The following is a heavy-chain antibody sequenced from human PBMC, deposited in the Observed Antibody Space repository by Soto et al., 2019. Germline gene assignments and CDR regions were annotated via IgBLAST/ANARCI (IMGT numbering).Heavy chain of an antibody. CDR3: ARGDYEFDY. Sequence: QVQLQQWGAGLLKPSETLSLTCAVHGGSLSGFYWSWVRQPPGKGLEWIGEINHSGSTNYNPSLKSRVTISVDTYKNQFSLKLSSGTAADTAVYFCARGDYEFDYWGQGTLVTVSS. CDR1: GGSLSGFY. J-gene: IGHJ4*02. D-gene: IGHD4-17*01. CDR2: INHSGST. V-gene: IGHV4-34*01.